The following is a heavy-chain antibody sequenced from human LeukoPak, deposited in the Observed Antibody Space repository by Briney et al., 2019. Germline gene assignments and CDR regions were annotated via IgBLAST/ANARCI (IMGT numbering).Heavy chain of an antibody. CDR2: ISSSSSTI. D-gene: IGHD1-26*01. Sequence: PGGSLRLSCAASGFTFSSYSVIWVRQAPGKGLEWISYISSSSSTIYYADSVKGRFTISRDNAKNSLYLQMNSLRDEDTAVYYCARDNPIVGATITLDYWGQGALVTVSS. J-gene: IGHJ4*02. CDR3: ARDNPIVGATITLDY. CDR1: GFTFSSYS. V-gene: IGHV3-48*02.